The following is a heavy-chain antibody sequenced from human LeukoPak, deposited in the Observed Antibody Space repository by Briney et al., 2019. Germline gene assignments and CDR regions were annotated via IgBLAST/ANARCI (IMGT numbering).Heavy chain of an antibody. CDR2: IKEDGSEK. CDR3: TRDASGDTNSGPRMDV. Sequence: GGSLRLSCAASGFTFSNYWTSWVRQAPGKGLEWLANIKEDGSEKYYVDSVKGRFTISRDNAKNSLYLKMSSLRAEDTAVYYCTRDASGDTNSGPRMDVWGQGTTVTVSS. J-gene: IGHJ6*02. D-gene: IGHD1-26*01. V-gene: IGHV3-7*05. CDR1: GFTFSNYW.